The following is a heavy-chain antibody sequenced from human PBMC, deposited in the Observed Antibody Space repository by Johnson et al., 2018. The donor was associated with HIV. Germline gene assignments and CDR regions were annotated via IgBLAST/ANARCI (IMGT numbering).Heavy chain of an antibody. CDR1: GFTFNTYG. J-gene: IGHJ3*02. CDR2: ISYDGSNK. CDR3: AKPPFYAFDI. Sequence: QEKLVESGGGVVQTGTSLRLSCAASGFTFNTYGMHWVRQAPGKGLEWVAVISYDGSNKYYADSVKGRFTISRDNSKNTLYLQMNSLRAEDTAVYYCAKPPFYAFDIWGQGTMVTVSS. V-gene: IGHV3-30*18.